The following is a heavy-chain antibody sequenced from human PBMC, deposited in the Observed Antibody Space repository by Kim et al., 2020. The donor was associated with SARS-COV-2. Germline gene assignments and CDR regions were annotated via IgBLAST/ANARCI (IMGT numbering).Heavy chain of an antibody. J-gene: IGHJ4*02. CDR3: ARLAGDNSLYYFDY. Sequence: GWSLRLSCVASGFPFSSHSINWVRQAPGKGLEWVSSIGTDIAYIYYADSVKGRFTISRDNAKNSLYLQMNSLRADDTAVYYCARLAGDNSLYYFDYWGQGILVTVSS. CDR2: IGTDIAYI. V-gene: IGHV3-21*06. D-gene: IGHD3-16*01. CDR1: GFPFSSHS.